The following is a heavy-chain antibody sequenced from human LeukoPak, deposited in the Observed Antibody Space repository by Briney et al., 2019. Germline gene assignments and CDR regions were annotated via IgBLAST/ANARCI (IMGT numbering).Heavy chain of an antibody. D-gene: IGHD3-3*01. Sequence: GGSLRLSCAASGFTFSSYSMNWVRQAPGKGLEWVSSISSSSSYIYYADSVKGRFTISRDNAKNSLNLQMNGLRAEDTAVYYCARELRFLEWLLFDPWGQGTLVTVSS. CDR1: GFTFSSYS. J-gene: IGHJ5*02. CDR2: ISSSSSYI. CDR3: ARELRFLEWLLFDP. V-gene: IGHV3-21*01.